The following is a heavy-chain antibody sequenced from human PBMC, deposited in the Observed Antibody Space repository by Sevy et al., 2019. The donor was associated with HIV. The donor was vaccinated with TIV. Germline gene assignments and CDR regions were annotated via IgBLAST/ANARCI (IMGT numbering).Heavy chain of an antibody. D-gene: IGHD3-10*01. CDR1: GGSISSSSYY. Sequence: SETLSLTCTVSGGSISSSSYYWGWIRQPPGKGLEWIGSIYYSGSTYYNPSLKSRVTISVDTSKNQFSLKLGSVTAADTAVYYCAGPGITMVRGRDAFDIWGQGTMVTVSS. J-gene: IGHJ3*02. CDR3: AGPGITMVRGRDAFDI. CDR2: IYYSGST. V-gene: IGHV4-39*01.